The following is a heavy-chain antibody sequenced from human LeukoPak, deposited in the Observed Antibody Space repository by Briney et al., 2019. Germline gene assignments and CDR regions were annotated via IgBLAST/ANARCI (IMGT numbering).Heavy chain of an antibody. CDR2: ISYDGSNK. CDR1: GFTFSSYA. D-gene: IGHD1-26*01. Sequence: GGSLRLSCAASGFTFSSYAMHWVRQAPGKGLEWVAVISYDGSNKYYADSVKGRFTISRDNSRNTLYLQMNSLRAEDTAVYYCARDPARGGGSYYASAFDIWGQGTMVTVSS. J-gene: IGHJ3*02. V-gene: IGHV3-30*04. CDR3: ARDPARGGGSYYASAFDI.